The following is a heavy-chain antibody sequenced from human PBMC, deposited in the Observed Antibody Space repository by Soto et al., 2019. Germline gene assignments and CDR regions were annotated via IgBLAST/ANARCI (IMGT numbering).Heavy chain of an antibody. D-gene: IGHD5-18*01. CDR1: GFTFDDYA. J-gene: IGHJ5*02. Sequence: PGGSLRLSCAASGFTFDDYAMHRVRQAPGKGLEWVSGISWNSGSIGYADSVKGRFTISRDNAKNSLYLQMNSLTAGDTAVYYRARGVATAMARARRLSAFDPWGQGTLVTVSS. CDR3: ARGVATAMARARRLSAFDP. CDR2: ISWNSGSI. V-gene: IGHV3-9*01.